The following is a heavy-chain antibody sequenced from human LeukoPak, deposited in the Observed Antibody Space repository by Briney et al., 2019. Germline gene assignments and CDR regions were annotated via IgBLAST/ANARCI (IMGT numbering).Heavy chain of an antibody. J-gene: IGHJ5*02. CDR2: INSDGSSR. Sequence: PGGSLRLSCAASGFTFSSYWMHWVRQVPGKGLVWVSRINSDGSSRSYVDSVMGRFTISRDNAKNTLYLQLDSLRAEDTAVYYCARLTGYSSESWFDPWGQGTLVTVSS. V-gene: IGHV3-74*01. CDR3: ARLTGYSSESWFDP. D-gene: IGHD3-9*01. CDR1: GFTFSSYW.